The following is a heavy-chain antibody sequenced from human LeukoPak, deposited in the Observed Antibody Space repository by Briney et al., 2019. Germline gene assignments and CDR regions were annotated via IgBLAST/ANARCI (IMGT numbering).Heavy chain of an antibody. CDR1: GFSLSSYE. CDR2: ISSSGSSI. CDR3: ARGQWPDY. D-gene: IGHD6-19*01. J-gene: IGHJ4*02. Sequence: PGGSLRLSCAASGFSLSSYEMNWVRQAPGKGLEWVSYISSSGSSIYNADSVKGRFTISRDNAKNSLYLQMNSLRAEDTAVFYCARGQWPDYWGQGTLLIVSS. V-gene: IGHV3-48*03.